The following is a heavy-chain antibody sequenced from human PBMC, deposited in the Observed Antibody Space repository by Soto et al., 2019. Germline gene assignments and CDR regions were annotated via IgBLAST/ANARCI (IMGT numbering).Heavy chain of an antibody. CDR1: GGTFSSYA. CDR3: AREEGGGYSYGYLAYYGMDV. V-gene: IGHV1-69*01. J-gene: IGHJ6*02. Sequence: QVQLVQSGAEVKKPGSSVKVSCKASGGTFSSYAISWVRQAPGQGLEWMGGMIPIFGTANYAQKFQGRVTITADESTSTAYMELSSLRSEDTAVYYCAREEGGGYSYGYLAYYGMDVWGQGTTVTVSS. D-gene: IGHD5-18*01. CDR2: MIPIFGTA.